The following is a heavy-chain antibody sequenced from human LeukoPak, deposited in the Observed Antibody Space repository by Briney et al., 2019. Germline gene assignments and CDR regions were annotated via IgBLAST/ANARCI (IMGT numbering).Heavy chain of an antibody. CDR3: ARGGSYDFWSAFNWFDP. CDR1: GYTFTSYG. CDR2: ISAYNGNT. D-gene: IGHD3-3*01. V-gene: IGHV1-18*01. Sequence: RASVKVSCKASGYTFTSYGISWVRQAPGQGLEWMGWISAYNGNTNYAQKLQGRVTMTTDTSTSTAYMELRSLRSDDTAVYYCARGGSYDFWSAFNWFDPWGQGTLVTVSS. J-gene: IGHJ5*02.